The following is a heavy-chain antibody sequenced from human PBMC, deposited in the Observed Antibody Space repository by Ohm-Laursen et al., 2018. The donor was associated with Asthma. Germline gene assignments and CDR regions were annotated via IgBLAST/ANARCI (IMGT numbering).Heavy chain of an antibody. CDR1: GFTFGTYG. Sequence: SLRLSCSASGFTFGTYGMHWVRQAPGKGLEWVAVGGSYYDGGLKYYADSVNGRFTVSRDDSKDTLYLQMNSLRPDDTAVYYCARDVMEWYLPAFDFWGQGTLVTVSS. CDR2: GGSYYDGGLK. J-gene: IGHJ4*02. D-gene: IGHD3-3*01. V-gene: IGHV3-30*03. CDR3: ARDVMEWYLPAFDF.